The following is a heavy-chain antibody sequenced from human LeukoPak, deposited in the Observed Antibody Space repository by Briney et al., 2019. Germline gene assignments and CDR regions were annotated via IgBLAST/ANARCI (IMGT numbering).Heavy chain of an antibody. J-gene: IGHJ5*02. CDR2: ISGSGGST. CDR1: GFTFSSYA. Sequence: GSLRLSCAASGFTFSSYAMSWVRQAPGKGLEWVSGISGSGGSTYYADSVKGRFTISRDNSKNTLYLQMNSLRAEDTAVYYCAKDPNVATIPGSGFDPWGQGTLVTVSS. CDR3: AKDPNVATIPGSGFDP. V-gene: IGHV3-23*01. D-gene: IGHD5-12*01.